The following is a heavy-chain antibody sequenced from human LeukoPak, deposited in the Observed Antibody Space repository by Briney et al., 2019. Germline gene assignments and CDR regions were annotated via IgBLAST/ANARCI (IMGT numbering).Heavy chain of an antibody. CDR2: IYTSGST. V-gene: IGHV4-61*02. D-gene: IGHD3-22*01. Sequence: SETLSLTCTVSGGSISSGSYYWSWIRQPARKGLEWIGRIYTSGSTNYNPSLKSRVTISVDTSKNQFSLKLSSVTAADTAVYYCARVRYYYDSSGFNWFDPWGQGTLVTASS. CDR1: GGSISSGSYY. CDR3: ARVRYYYDSSGFNWFDP. J-gene: IGHJ5*02.